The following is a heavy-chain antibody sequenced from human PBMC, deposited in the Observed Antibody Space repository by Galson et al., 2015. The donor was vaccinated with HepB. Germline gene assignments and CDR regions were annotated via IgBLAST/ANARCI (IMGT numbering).Heavy chain of an antibody. CDR3: ARGGRRGCFDY. Sequence: SLRLSCAASGFTFSSYAMHWVRQAPGKGLEWVAVISYDGSNKYYADSVKGRFTISRDNSKNTLYLQMTSLRVEDTAVYYCARGGRRGCFDYWGQGTLVTVSS. V-gene: IGHV3-30-3*01. CDR2: ISYDGSNK. D-gene: IGHD3-22*01. J-gene: IGHJ4*02. CDR1: GFTFSSYA.